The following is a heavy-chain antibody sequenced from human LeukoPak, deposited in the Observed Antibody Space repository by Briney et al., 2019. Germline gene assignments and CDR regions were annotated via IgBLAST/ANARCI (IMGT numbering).Heavy chain of an antibody. CDR1: GYTLTVLS. V-gene: IGHV1-24*01. Sequence: GASVKVSCKVSGYTLTVLSMHWVRQVPGKGLEWMGGFDPEHGETIYVQKFQGRVPMTEDTSTDTAYMELSSLRSEDTAVYYCATDLGGQSDSWGQGTLVTVSS. J-gene: IGHJ4*02. CDR3: ATDLGGQSDS. CDR2: FDPEHGET.